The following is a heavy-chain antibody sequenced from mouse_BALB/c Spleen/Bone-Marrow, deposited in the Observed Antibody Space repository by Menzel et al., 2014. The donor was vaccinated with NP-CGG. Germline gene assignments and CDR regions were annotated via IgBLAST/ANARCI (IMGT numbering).Heavy chain of an antibody. CDR1: GDSINSGY. V-gene: IGHV3-8*02. D-gene: IGHD1-1*01. CDR3: AIITTAWYFDV. CDR2: ISYSGST. J-gene: IGHJ1*01. Sequence: EVKLQESGPSLVKPSQTLSLTCSVTGDSINSGYWNWIRKFPGNKLDYMGYISYSGSTYYNPSLKSRISTTRDTSKNQYYLQSNSVTTEDTATYYCAIITTAWYFDVWGAGTTVTVSS.